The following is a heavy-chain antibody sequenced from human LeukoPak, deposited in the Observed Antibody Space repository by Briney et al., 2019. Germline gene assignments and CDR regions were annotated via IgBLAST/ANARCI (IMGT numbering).Heavy chain of an antibody. V-gene: IGHV4-59*08. CDR1: GGSISSYY. CDR2: IYYSGST. CDR3: ARGVYYYGMDV. J-gene: IGHJ6*02. Sequence: PSETLPLTCTVSGGSISSYYWSWIRQPPGKGLEWIGYIYYSGSTNYNPSLKSRVTISVDTSKNQFSPKLSSATAADTAVYYCARGVYYYGMDVWGQGTTVTVSS.